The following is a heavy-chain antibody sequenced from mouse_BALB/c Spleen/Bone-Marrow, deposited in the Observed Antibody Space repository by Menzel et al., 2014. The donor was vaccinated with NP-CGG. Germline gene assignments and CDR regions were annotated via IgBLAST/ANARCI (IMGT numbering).Heavy chain of an antibody. Sequence: EVKLVESGGGLVQPGGPRKLSCAASGFTFSEYGMAWVRQAPGKGPEWVAFISSLASSIYYADSVTGRFTLSRENAKNTLYLEMTSLRSEDTAMYFCVRRGNGIYAMDYWGQGTSVTVSS. CDR1: GFTFSEYG. CDR2: ISSLASSI. V-gene: IGHV5-15*02. J-gene: IGHJ4*01. CDR3: VRRGNGIYAMDY.